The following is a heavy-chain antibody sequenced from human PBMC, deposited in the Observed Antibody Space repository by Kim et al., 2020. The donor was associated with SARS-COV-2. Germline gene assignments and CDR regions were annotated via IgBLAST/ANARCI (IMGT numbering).Heavy chain of an antibody. V-gene: IGHV4-61*01. CDR2: IYYSGST. J-gene: IGHJ6*02. Sequence: SETLSLTCTVSGGSVSSGSYYWSWIRQPPGKGLEWIGYIYYSGSTNYNPSLKSRVTISVDTSKNQFSLKLSSVTAADTAVYYCAREVVVPAVNYYYYYGMDVWGQGTTVTVSS. CDR1: GGSVSSGSYY. CDR3: AREVVVPAVNYYYYYGMDV. D-gene: IGHD2-2*01.